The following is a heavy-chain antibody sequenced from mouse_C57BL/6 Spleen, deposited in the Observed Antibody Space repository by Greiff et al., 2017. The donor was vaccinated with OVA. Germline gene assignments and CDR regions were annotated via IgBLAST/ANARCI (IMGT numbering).Heavy chain of an antibody. CDR2: IYPSDSET. CDR1: GYTFTSYW. D-gene: IGHD2-3*01. V-gene: IGHV1-61*01. CDR3: ARDGYRYFDY. Sequence: QVQLKQPGAELVRPGSSVKLSCKASGYTFTSYWMDWVKQRPGQGLEWIGNIYPSDSETHYNQKFKDKATLTVDKSSSTAYMQLSSLTSEDSAVYYCARDGYRYFDYWGQGTTLTVSS. J-gene: IGHJ2*01.